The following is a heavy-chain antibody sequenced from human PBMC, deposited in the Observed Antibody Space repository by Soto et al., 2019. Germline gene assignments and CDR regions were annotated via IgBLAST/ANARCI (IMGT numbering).Heavy chain of an antibody. CDR3: ARDSAQDRCSGGSCYSVLSAFDI. CDR2: ISSSSSTI. V-gene: IGHV3-48*01. CDR1: GFTFSSYS. D-gene: IGHD2-15*01. Sequence: GGSLRLSCAASGFTFSSYSMNWVRQAPGKGLEWVSYISSSSSTIYYADSVKGRFTISRDNAKNSLYLQMNSLRAEDTAVYYCARDSAQDRCSGGSCYSVLSAFDIWGQGTMVTVSS. J-gene: IGHJ3*02.